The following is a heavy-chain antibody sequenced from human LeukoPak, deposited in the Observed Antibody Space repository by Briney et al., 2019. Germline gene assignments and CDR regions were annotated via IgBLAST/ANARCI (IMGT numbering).Heavy chain of an antibody. J-gene: IGHJ4*02. Sequence: GGSLRLSCTASGFTFSDCDMNWLRQAPGKGLVWVSSISGRSTHIYYGDSVKGRFSISRDNAQNLVFLQMNSLRVEDTAVYYCVRAFPPLRTATAGDFWAQGVLVTVSS. CDR2: ISGRSTHI. D-gene: IGHD4-11*01. CDR1: GFTFSDCD. V-gene: IGHV3-21*06. CDR3: VRAFPPLRTATAGDF.